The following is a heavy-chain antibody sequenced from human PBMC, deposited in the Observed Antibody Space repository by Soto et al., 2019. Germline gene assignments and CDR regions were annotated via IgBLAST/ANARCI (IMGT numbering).Heavy chain of an antibody. J-gene: IGHJ4*02. Sequence: SETLSLTCHVSGGYITSGGYYWSWIRQQPGKGLEWIGYVYHSGSTYYNPSLKSRITMSLDTSKNQFSLKLSSVTAADTAVYYCARGYGDYVLDYWGQGTLVTVSS. CDR1: GGYITSGGYY. CDR2: VYHSGST. CDR3: ARGYGDYVLDY. V-gene: IGHV4-31*03. D-gene: IGHD4-17*01.